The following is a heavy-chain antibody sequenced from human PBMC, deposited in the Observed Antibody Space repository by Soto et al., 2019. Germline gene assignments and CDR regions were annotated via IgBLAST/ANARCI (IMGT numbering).Heavy chain of an antibody. Sequence: GGSLRLSCAASGFTFSSYWMHWVRQAPGKGLVWVSRINSDGSSTSYADSVKGRFTISRDNAKNTLYLQMNSLRAEDTAVYYCAREESSGLWFGELSHAFDIWGQGTMVTVSS. J-gene: IGHJ3*02. D-gene: IGHD3-10*01. CDR2: INSDGSST. V-gene: IGHV3-74*01. CDR3: AREESSGLWFGELSHAFDI. CDR1: GFTFSSYW.